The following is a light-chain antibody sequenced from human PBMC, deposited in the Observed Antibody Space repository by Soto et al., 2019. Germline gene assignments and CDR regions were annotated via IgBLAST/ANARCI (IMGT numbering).Light chain of an antibody. CDR1: SGGVGSYNL. CDR2: EGS. V-gene: IGLV2-23*01. J-gene: IGLJ3*02. Sequence: QSALTQPASVSGSPGQSITISCTGTSGGVGSYNLVSWYQHHPGKAPKLIIYEGSKRPSGVSNRFSASKSGNTASLTISGLQAEDEADYYCCSNAGSSSLWVFGGGTKVTVL. CDR3: CSNAGSSSLWV.